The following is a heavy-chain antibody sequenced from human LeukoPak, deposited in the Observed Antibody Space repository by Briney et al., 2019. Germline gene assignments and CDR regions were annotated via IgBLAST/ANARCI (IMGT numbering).Heavy chain of an antibody. D-gene: IGHD6-13*01. Sequence: SETLSLTCTVSGGSISSYYWSWIRQPPGKGLEWIGYIYYSGSTNYNPSLKSRVTISIDTSKNQFSLKLSSVTAADTAVYYCARYAGYSSSWYKGGGPFDYWGQGTPVTVSS. CDR3: ARYAGYSSSWYKGGGPFDY. V-gene: IGHV4-59*08. CDR1: GGSISSYY. J-gene: IGHJ4*02. CDR2: IYYSGST.